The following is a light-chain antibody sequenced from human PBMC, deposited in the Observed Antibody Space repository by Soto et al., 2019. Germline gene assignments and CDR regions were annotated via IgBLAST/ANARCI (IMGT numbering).Light chain of an antibody. Sequence: ETVMTQSPATLSVSPGERATYSCRASQSVGSRLAWYQQRPGQAPRLLIYGASSRAPGIPARFSGSGSGTEFILTISSLQPEDSAIYYCQQFHNSPPERPFGQGTKVEVK. CDR1: QSVGSR. CDR3: QQFHNSPPERP. CDR2: GAS. V-gene: IGKV3-15*01. J-gene: IGKJ1*01.